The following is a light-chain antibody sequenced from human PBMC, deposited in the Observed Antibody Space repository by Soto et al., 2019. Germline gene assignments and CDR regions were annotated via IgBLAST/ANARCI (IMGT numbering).Light chain of an antibody. Sequence: QSALTQPASVSGSPGQSITISCTGTSSDVGDYKYVSWYQHHPGKAPKLMIYEVNNRPSGVSNRFSGSTSGNTASLTISGLQAEDEADYYCSSYTSSNSVVFGGGTKLTVL. J-gene: IGLJ2*01. CDR2: EVN. CDR1: SSDVGDYKY. CDR3: SSYTSSNSVV. V-gene: IGLV2-14*01.